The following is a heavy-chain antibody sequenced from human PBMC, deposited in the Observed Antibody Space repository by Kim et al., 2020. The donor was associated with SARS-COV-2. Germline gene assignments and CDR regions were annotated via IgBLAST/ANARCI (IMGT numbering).Heavy chain of an antibody. V-gene: IGHV3-23*01. D-gene: IGHD2-2*01. J-gene: IGHJ4*02. CDR3: AGQYCSSTSCNHFDY. Sequence: DSVKGRFTTSRDNAKNTLYLQMNSLRAEATAVYYCAGQYCSSTSCNHFDYWGKGTLVTVSS.